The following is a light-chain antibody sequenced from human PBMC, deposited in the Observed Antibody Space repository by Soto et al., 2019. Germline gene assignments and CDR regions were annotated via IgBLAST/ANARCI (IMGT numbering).Light chain of an antibody. CDR3: LLYYGGDVI. CDR2: STD. V-gene: IGLV7-43*01. J-gene: IGLJ2*01. Sequence: QAVVTQEPSLTVSPGGTVTLTCASSTGAVTSGHYTNWLQQKPGQAPRALIYSTDTKHSWTPARFSGSLLGGKAALTLSGAQPEDEADYYCLLYYGGDVIFGGGTQLTVL. CDR1: TGAVTSGHY.